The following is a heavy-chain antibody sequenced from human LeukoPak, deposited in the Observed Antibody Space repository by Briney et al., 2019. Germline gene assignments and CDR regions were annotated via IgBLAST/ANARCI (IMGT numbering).Heavy chain of an antibody. CDR3: ARADRWFARIQYYYYMDV. CDR1: GYTFTSYG. CDR2: TSAYNGNT. D-gene: IGHD3-10*01. Sequence: ASVKVSCKASGYTFTSYGISWVRQAPGQGLEWMGWTSAYNGNTNYAQKLQGRVTMTTDTSTSTAYMELRSLRSDDTAVYYCARADRWFARIQYYYYMDVWGKGTTVTISS. V-gene: IGHV1-18*01. J-gene: IGHJ6*03.